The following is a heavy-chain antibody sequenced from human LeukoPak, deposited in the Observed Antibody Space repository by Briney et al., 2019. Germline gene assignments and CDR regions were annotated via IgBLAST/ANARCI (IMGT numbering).Heavy chain of an antibody. CDR1: GGTFSSYA. CDR3: ARDGHNGVWMPTPTSNWFDP. V-gene: IGHV1-69*05. D-gene: IGHD2-8*01. J-gene: IGHJ5*02. CDR2: IIPIFGTA. Sequence: SVKVSCKASGGTFSSYAISWVRQAPGQGLECMGRIIPIFGTANYAQKFQGRVTITTDESTSTAYMELSSLRSEDTAVYYCARDGHNGVWMPTPTSNWFDPWGQGTLVTVSS.